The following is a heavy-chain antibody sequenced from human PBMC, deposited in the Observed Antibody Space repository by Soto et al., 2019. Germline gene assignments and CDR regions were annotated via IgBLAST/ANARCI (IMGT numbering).Heavy chain of an antibody. CDR2: ISTYNGNT. CDR3: ARLGVDTAMVGEGDAFDI. D-gene: IGHD5-18*01. CDR1: GGTFSSYA. Sequence: ASVKVSCTASGGTFSSYAISWVRQAPGQGLERMGWISTYNGNTNYAQKLQGRVTMTTDTSTSTAYMELRSLRSDDTAVYYCARLGVDTAMVGEGDAFDIWGQGTMVTVSS. J-gene: IGHJ3*02. V-gene: IGHV1-18*01.